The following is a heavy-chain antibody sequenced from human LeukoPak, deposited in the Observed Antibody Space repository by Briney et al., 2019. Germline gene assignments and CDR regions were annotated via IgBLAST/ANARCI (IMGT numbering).Heavy chain of an antibody. D-gene: IGHD3-22*01. J-gene: IGHJ2*01. CDR3: AGAPLSYYDSSGQWYFDL. Sequence: ASVKVSCTASGYTFTSYGISWVRQAPGQGLEWMGWISAYNGNTNYAQKLQGRVTMTTDTSTSTAYMELRSLRSDDTAVYYCAGAPLSYYDSSGQWYFDLWGRGTLVTVSS. CDR1: GYTFTSYG. CDR2: ISAYNGNT. V-gene: IGHV1-18*01.